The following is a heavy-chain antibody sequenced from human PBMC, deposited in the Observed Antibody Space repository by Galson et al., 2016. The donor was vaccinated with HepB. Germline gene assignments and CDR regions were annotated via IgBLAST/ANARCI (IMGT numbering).Heavy chain of an antibody. CDR1: GGSVGSNYYY. V-gene: IGHV4-39*01. CDR3: ACADTGRDGYSYGMDV. J-gene: IGHJ6*02. Sequence: SETLSLTCIVSGGSVGSNYYYWGWIRQPQGKGLEWIGSVYYSGSTYYNPSLKSRVTISVDTSKNQFSLKLNSVTAADTAVYYCACADTGRDGYSYGMDVWGQGTTATVSS. D-gene: IGHD5-18*01. CDR2: VYYSGST.